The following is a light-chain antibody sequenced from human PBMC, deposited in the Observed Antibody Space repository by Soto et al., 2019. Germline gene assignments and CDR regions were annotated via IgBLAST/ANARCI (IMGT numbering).Light chain of an antibody. V-gene: IGKV1-39*01. Sequence: DVQMTQSPSSLFASIGDRVTLTCRSSRDISQYLNWYQQRPGQAPTVLIYAASVLQDGVPSRFSGAESGTDFSLTISSLQREASATYFRQQSSAVPYTFGRGTKL. J-gene: IGKJ2*01. CDR3: QQSSAVPYT. CDR1: RDISQY. CDR2: AAS.